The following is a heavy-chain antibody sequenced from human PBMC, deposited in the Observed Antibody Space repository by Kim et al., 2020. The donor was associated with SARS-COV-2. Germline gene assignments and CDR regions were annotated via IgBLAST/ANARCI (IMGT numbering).Heavy chain of an antibody. D-gene: IGHD5-18*01. CDR2: ISWNSGSI. CDR3: ARVDTAMATDY. Sequence: GGSLRLFCAASGFTFDDYAMHWVRQAPGKGLEWVSGISWNSGSIGYADSVKGRFTISRDNAKNSLYLQMNSLRAEDTALYYCARVDTAMATDYWDQGTLVTVSS. V-gene: IGHV3-9*01. CDR1: GFTFDDYA. J-gene: IGHJ4*02.